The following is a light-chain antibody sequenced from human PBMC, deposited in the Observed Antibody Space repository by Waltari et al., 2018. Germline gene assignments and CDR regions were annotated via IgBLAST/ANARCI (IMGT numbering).Light chain of an antibody. CDR3: SSWTDSSRTGKLS. V-gene: IGLV2-8*01. CDR1: TTDPRNFKY. J-gene: IGLJ2*01. Sequence: QSALTQPPSASGSAGQSVTISCTGTTTDPRNFKYVPWYQKPPGKAPKLILYEIDRRPSGVPDRFSGSKSGDAASLTVSGLQAEDEAIYFCSSWTDSSRTGKLSFGGGTELTVL. CDR2: EID.